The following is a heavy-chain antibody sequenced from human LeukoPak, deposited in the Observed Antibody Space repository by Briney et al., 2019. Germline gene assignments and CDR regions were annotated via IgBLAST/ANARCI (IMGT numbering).Heavy chain of an antibody. D-gene: IGHD4-17*01. CDR3: ASRVTTPFFDY. CDR1: GGSISSSSYY. V-gene: IGHV4-39*01. CDR2: VYYSGST. J-gene: IGHJ4*02. Sequence: SETLSLTCTVSGGSISSSSYYWGWIRQPPGKGLEWIGNVYYSGSTYQNPSLKSRVTISVDTSKNQFSLKLSSVTAADTAGYHCASRVTTPFFDYWGQGTLVTVSS.